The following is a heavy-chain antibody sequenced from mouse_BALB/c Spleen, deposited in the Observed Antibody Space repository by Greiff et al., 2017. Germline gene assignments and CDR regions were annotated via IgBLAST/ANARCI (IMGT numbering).Heavy chain of an antibody. CDR3: ASGDFDY. CDR1: GYSITSDYA. CDR2: ISYSGST. V-gene: IGHV3-2*02. Sequence: EVKLMESGPGLVKPSQSLSLTCTVTGYSITSDYAWNWIRQFPGNKLEWMGYISYSGSTSYNPSLKSRISITRDTSKNQFFLQLNSVTTEDTATYYCASGDFDYWGQGTTLTVSS. J-gene: IGHJ2*01.